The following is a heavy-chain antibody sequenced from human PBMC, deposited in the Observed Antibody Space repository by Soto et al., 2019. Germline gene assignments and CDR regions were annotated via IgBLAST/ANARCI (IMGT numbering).Heavy chain of an antibody. J-gene: IGHJ4*02. Sequence: SETLSLTCTVSGCSISSYYWSWIRQPPGKGLEWIGYIYYSGSTNYNPSLKSRDTISVDTSKNQFSLTLSSVTAADTAVYYCARLKYYDILTGYYLFDYWGQGTLVTVS. CDR2: IYYSGST. V-gene: IGHV4-59*08. CDR1: GCSISSYY. D-gene: IGHD3-9*01. CDR3: ARLKYYDILTGYYLFDY.